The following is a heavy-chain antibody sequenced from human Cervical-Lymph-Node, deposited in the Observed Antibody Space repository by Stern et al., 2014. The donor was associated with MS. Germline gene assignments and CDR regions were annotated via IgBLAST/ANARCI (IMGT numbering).Heavy chain of an antibody. J-gene: IGHJ4*02. CDR2: TIPMFASA. V-gene: IGHV1-69*01. Sequence: QMQLVQSGPEVKKPGSSVKVSCKASGGSFKTHAITWVRQAPGPGPEWMGGTIPMFASASIAQRFQGRVTITADESTNTAYMEMRSLRTEDTAVYYCARDRNGEGVMAYWGQGTLVTVSS. CDR1: GGSFKTHA. D-gene: IGHD3-16*01. CDR3: ARDRNGEGVMAY.